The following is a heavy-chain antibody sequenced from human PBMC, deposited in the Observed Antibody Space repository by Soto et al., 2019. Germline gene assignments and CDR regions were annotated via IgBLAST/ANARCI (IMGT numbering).Heavy chain of an antibody. D-gene: IGHD7-27*01. CDR1: GGSLRRYY. V-gene: IGHV4-59*01. Sequence: SETLSLTCTVSGGSLRRYYWSWSRQPPGKGLEWIGYIYYSGSTNYHPSLKSRVTISVDTSKNQFSLKLSSVTAADTAVYYCAIEDDLTAFDYWGQGTLVTLSS. J-gene: IGHJ4*02. CDR3: AIEDDLTAFDY. CDR2: IYYSGST.